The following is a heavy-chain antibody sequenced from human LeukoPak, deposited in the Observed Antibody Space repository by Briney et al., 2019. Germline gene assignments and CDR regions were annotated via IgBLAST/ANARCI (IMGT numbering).Heavy chain of an antibody. V-gene: IGHV3-23*01. D-gene: IGHD3-22*01. CDR2: LSASDGGI. J-gene: IGHJ4*02. CDR1: GFIFSSYG. CDR3: SKRTPYDSSGPAFDY. Sequence: PGGSLRLSCAASGFIFSSYGMNWVRQAPGKGLGWVSTLSASDGGIYYADSVKGRFTISRDNSKNTLYLQMNSLRAEDTAVYYCSKRTPYDSSGPAFDYWGQGTLVTVSS.